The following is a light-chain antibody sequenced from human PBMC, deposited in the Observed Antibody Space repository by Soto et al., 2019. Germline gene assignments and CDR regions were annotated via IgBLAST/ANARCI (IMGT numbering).Light chain of an antibody. V-gene: IGKV1-9*01. J-gene: IGKJ4*01. CDR2: AAP. Sequence: DIQLTQSLFSLCASVGKRVTLTCRASQSVSNFLSWYQQKPGTAPKLLIYAAPTLQNGVPSRFSGSGSGTEFALTISSLQPEDFATYYCQQLKTYPLTFGGGTKVDIK. CDR3: QQLKTYPLT. CDR1: QSVSNF.